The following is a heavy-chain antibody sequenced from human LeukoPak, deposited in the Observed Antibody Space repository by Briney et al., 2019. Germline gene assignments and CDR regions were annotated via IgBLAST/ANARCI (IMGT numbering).Heavy chain of an antibody. CDR1: GFTFSSYA. CDR3: ARSSTGLSPKDFDY. D-gene: IGHD6-13*01. CDR2: ISGSGGST. J-gene: IGHJ4*02. Sequence: PGGSLRLSCAASGFTFSSYAMSWVRQAPGKGLEWVSAISGSGGSTYYADSVKGRFTISRDNAKNSLYLQMNSLRAEDTAVYYCARSSTGLSPKDFDYWGQGTLVTVSS. V-gene: IGHV3-23*01.